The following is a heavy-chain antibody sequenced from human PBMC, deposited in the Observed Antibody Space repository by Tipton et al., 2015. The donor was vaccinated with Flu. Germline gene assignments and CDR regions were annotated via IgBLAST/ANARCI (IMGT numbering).Heavy chain of an antibody. V-gene: IGHV3-53*01. J-gene: IGHJ4*02. Sequence: QLVQSGGGLIQPGGYLRLSCAASGFSVSSNYMSWVRQAPGKGLEWVSVIYSGGSTYYADSVKGRFTISRDNSKLYLQMNSLRAEDTAVYYCASRRGGDYPYFDYWGQGTLVTVSS. D-gene: IGHD4-17*01. CDR3: ASRRGGDYPYFDY. CDR1: GFSVSSNY. CDR2: IYSGGST.